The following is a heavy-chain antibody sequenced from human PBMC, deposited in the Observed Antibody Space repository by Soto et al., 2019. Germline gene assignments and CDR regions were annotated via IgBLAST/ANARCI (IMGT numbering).Heavy chain of an antibody. J-gene: IGHJ3*02. CDR1: AFTFTWSA. D-gene: IGHD3-16*01. CDR2: ISHDEANT. V-gene: IGHV3-33*01. CDR3: ARGLNKVAGGAFDI. Sequence: GGSLRLSCTASAFTFTWSAMHWLRQAPGKGLEWVAVISHDEANTDYADSVKGRFTISRDNSNYTLSLQMNSLRAEDTAVYYCARGLNKVAGGAFDICGQWTMVTVS.